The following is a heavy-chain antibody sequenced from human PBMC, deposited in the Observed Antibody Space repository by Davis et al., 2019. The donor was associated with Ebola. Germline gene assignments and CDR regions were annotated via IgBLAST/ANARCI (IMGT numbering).Heavy chain of an antibody. CDR1: GFTFSGSA. D-gene: IGHD2-2*01. CDR2: IRSKANSYAT. Sequence: GESLKISCAASGFTFSGSAMHWVRQASGKGLEWVGRIRSKANSYATAYAASVKGRFTISRDDSKNTAYLQMNSLRAEDTAVYYCARDRIVVVPAAILYYYYGMDVWGQGTTVTVSS. J-gene: IGHJ6*02. V-gene: IGHV3-73*01. CDR3: ARDRIVVVPAAILYYYYGMDV.